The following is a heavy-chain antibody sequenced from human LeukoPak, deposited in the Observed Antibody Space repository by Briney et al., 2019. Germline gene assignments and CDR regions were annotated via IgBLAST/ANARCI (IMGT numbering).Heavy chain of an antibody. CDR1: GGSISSSSYY. V-gene: IGHV4-39*07. Sequence: PSETLSLTCTVSGGSISSSSYYWGWIRQPPGKGLEWIGSIYYSGSTYYNPSLKSRVTISVDTSKNQFSLKLSSVTAADTAVYYCARGHSGSYPFDYWGQGTLVTVPS. CDR3: ARGHSGSYPFDY. CDR2: IYYSGST. D-gene: IGHD1-26*01. J-gene: IGHJ4*02.